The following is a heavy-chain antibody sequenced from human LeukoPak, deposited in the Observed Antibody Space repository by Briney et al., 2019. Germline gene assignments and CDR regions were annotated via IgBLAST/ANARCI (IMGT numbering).Heavy chain of an antibody. V-gene: IGHV4-39*01. D-gene: IGHD6-19*01. CDR2: IYYSGST. CDR3: ARHFYSSGFPTPFDY. Sequence: SETLSLTCTVSGGSISSSSYYWGWIRQPPGKGLEWLGSIYYSGSTYYNPSLKSRVTISVDTSKNQFSLKLSSVTAADTAVYYCARHFYSSGFPTPFDYWGQGTLVTVSS. CDR1: GGSISSSSYY. J-gene: IGHJ4*02.